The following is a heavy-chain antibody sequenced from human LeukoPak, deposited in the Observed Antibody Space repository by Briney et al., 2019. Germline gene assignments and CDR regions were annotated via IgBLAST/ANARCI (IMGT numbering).Heavy chain of an antibody. CDR3: AKGDTSGWYPNPFDY. CDR2: ISWNGNSI. V-gene: IGHV3-9*03. Sequence: GGSLRLSCTASGFTFSTYSMNWVRQAPGKGLEWVSGISWNGNSIGYADSVKGRFTISRDNAKNSLYLQMNSLRVEDMALYYCAKGDTSGWYPNPFDYWGQGTLVTVSS. J-gene: IGHJ4*02. D-gene: IGHD6-19*01. CDR1: GFTFSTYS.